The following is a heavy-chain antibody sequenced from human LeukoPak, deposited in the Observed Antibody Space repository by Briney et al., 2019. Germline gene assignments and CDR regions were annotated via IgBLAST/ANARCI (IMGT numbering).Heavy chain of an antibody. Sequence: PGGSLRLSCAASGFTFSSYWMSWVRQAPGKGLEWVANIKQDGSVKYYVDSVKGRFTISRDNAKNSLFLQMNSLRAEDTAVYYCAKDPPLSYHYMDVWGKGTTVTVSS. V-gene: IGHV3-7*01. CDR2: IKQDGSVK. CDR3: AKDPPLSYHYMDV. J-gene: IGHJ6*03. CDR1: GFTFSSYW.